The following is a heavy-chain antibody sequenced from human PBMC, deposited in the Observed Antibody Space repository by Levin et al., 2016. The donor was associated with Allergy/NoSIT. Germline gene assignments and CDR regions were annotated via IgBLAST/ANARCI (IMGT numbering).Heavy chain of an antibody. CDR1: GYSFTNYW. D-gene: IGHD5-18*01. J-gene: IGHJ4*02. V-gene: IGHV5-51*01. CDR2: IHPPDSRT. CDR3: ARHGYNYARDY. Sequence: GESLKISCKGSGYSFTNYWIGWVRQMPGKGLEWMGVIHPPDSRTTYSPSFQGQITISIDKSINTAYLQWSSLRASDTAIYYCARHGYNYARDYWGQGTLVTVSS.